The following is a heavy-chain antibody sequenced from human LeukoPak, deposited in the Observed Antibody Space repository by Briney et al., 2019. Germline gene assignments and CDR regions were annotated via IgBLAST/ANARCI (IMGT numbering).Heavy chain of an antibody. V-gene: IGHV3-66*01. J-gene: IGHJ4*02. CDR3: ARVASEGSWYVSYFDY. Sequence: GGSLRLSCAASGFTVSSNYMSWVRQAPGNGLEWVSVIYSGGSTYYADSVKGRFTISRDNSKNTLYLQMNSLRAEDTAVYYCARVASEGSWYVSYFDYWGQGTLVTVSS. CDR2: IYSGGST. D-gene: IGHD6-13*01. CDR1: GFTVSSNY.